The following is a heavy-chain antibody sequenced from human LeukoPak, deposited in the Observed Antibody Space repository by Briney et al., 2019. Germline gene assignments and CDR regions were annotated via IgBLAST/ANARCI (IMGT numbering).Heavy chain of an antibody. J-gene: IGHJ4*02. CDR1: GGSISSSSYY. D-gene: IGHD4-17*01. V-gene: IGHV4-39*07. Sequence: SETLSLTCTVSGGSISSSSYYWGWIRQPPGKGLEWIGSIYYSGSTYYNPSLKSRVTISVDSSTNHFSLRLTSVTAADTAIYCCAAMTTVTMYSYFFDSWGQGTLLTVSS. CDR3: AAMTTVTMYSYFFDS. CDR2: IYYSGST.